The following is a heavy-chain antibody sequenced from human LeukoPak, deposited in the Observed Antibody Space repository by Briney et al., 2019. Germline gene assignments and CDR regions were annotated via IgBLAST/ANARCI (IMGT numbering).Heavy chain of an antibody. J-gene: IGHJ4*01. V-gene: IGHV3-43*01. CDR1: GFNFDDYT. Sequence: GGSLRLSCAASGFNFDDYTMHWVRQIPGKSLEGVSLINWDGGSTFYADSVKGRFTISRDTRKNFLYLQLISLRTEDTALYYCAKDLGKVIAAAGTSGFDSWGRGTLVTVSS. CDR3: AKDLGKVIAAAGTSGFDS. CDR2: INWDGGST. D-gene: IGHD6-13*01.